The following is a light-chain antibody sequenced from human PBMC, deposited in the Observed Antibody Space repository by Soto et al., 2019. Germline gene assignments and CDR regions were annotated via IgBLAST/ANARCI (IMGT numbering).Light chain of an antibody. CDR2: DVD. J-gene: IGLJ2*01. CDR3: CSYAGSSWI. V-gene: IGLV2-11*01. CDR1: NSDVGHYNY. Sequence: SALTQPRSVSGSPGQSVTISCTGTNSDVGHYNYVSWYQQHPGKAPKLIIFDVDKRPSWVPDRFSGSKSGNTASLTISGLQAEDEADYYCCSYAGSSWIFGGGTKLTVL.